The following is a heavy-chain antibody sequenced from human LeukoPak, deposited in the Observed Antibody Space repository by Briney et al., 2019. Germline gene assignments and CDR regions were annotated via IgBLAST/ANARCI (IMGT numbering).Heavy chain of an antibody. V-gene: IGHV7-4-1*02. CDR2: INTNTGNP. Sequence: ASVKVSCKASGSTFTDYYMHWVRQAPGQGLEWMGWINTNTGNPTYAQGFTGRFVFSLDTSASTAYLQISSLKAEDTAVYYCARDYDILTGYNAFDIWGQGTMVTVSS. CDR3: ARDYDILTGYNAFDI. D-gene: IGHD3-9*01. CDR1: GSTFTDYY. J-gene: IGHJ3*02.